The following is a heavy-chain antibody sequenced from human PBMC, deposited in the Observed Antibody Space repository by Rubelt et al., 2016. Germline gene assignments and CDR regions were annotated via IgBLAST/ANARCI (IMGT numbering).Heavy chain of an antibody. D-gene: IGHD1-26*01. Sequence: APGQGLEWMGWISAYNGNTNYAQKLQGRVTMTTDTSTSTAYMELRSLRSDDTAVYYCARDSGSPRGGGHDYWGQGTLVTVSS. V-gene: IGHV1-18*01. CDR2: ISAYNGNT. J-gene: IGHJ4*02. CDR3: ARDSGSPRGGGHDY.